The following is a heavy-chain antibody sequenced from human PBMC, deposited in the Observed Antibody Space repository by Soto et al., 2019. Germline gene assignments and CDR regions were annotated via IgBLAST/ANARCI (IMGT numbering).Heavy chain of an antibody. V-gene: IGHV4-59*01. Sequence: SSETLSLTCTFSGGSISSYYWSWIRQPPGKGLEWIGYIYYSGSTNYSPSLKSRVTISVDTPKNQFSLKLRSVTAADTAVYYCARVPNLEWFDPWGEGTLVTVSS. J-gene: IGHJ5*02. CDR3: ARVPNLEWFDP. CDR1: GGSISSYY. CDR2: IYYSGST. D-gene: IGHD3-16*01.